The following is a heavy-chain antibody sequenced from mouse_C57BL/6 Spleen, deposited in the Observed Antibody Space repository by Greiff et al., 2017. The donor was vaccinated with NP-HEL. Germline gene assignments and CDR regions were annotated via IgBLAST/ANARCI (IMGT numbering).Heavy chain of an antibody. CDR2: INPNNGGT. Sequence: VQLQQSGPELVKPGASVKIPCKASGYTFTDYNMDWVKQSHGKSLEWIGDINPNNGGTIYNQKFKGKAILTADKSSITAYMELRSLTSEDSAVYYCTEDYGSTLFAYWGQGALVTVSA. V-gene: IGHV1-18*01. D-gene: IGHD1-1*01. J-gene: IGHJ3*01. CDR1: GYTFTDYN. CDR3: TEDYGSTLFAY.